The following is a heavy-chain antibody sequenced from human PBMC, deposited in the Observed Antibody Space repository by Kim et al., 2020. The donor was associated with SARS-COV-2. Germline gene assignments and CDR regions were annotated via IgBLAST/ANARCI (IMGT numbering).Heavy chain of an antibody. V-gene: IGHV3-21*01. J-gene: IGHJ6*02. D-gene: IGHD6-19*01. CDR2: ISSSSSYI. CDR1: GFTFSSYS. Sequence: GGSLRLSCAASGFTFSSYSMNWVRQAPGKGLEWVSSISSSSSYIYYADSVKGRFTISRDNAKNSLYLQMNSLRAEDTAVYYCARAGFQQWLVRKYYGMDVWGQGTTVTVSS. CDR3: ARAGFQQWLVRKYYGMDV.